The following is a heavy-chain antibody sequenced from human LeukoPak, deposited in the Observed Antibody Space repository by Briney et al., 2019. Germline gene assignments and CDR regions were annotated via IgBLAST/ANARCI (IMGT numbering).Heavy chain of an antibody. Sequence: SETLSLTCTVSGGSISSYYWSWIRQPPGKGLEWIGYIYYSGSTNYNPSLKSRVTISVDTSKNQFSLKLSSVTAADTAVYYCARGSFLDDSSGYYEWDNWFDPWGQGTLVTVSS. D-gene: IGHD3-22*01. CDR3: ARGSFLDDSSGYYEWDNWFDP. CDR1: GGSISSYY. V-gene: IGHV4-59*01. J-gene: IGHJ5*02. CDR2: IYYSGST.